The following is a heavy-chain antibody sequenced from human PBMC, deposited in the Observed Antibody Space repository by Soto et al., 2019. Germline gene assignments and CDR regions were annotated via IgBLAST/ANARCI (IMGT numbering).Heavy chain of an antibody. J-gene: IGHJ5*02. Sequence: QVQLVESGGGVVQPGRSLRLSCAASGFTFSSYAMHWVRQAPGKGLEWVAVISYDGSNKYYADSVKGRFTISRDNSKNTLYLQMNSLRAEDTAVYYCARDPGPIVVVVALMGGWFDPGGQGTLVTVSS. CDR2: ISYDGSNK. CDR1: GFTFSSYA. CDR3: ARDPGPIVVVVALMGGWFDP. V-gene: IGHV3-30-3*01. D-gene: IGHD2-15*01.